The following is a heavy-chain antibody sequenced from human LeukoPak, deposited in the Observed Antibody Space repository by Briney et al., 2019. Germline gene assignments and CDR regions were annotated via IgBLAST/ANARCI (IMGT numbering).Heavy chain of an antibody. CDR3: ARETTMVRDFDY. CDR1: GFTLSSYE. D-gene: IGHD3-10*01. CDR2: ISSSGSTI. V-gene: IGHV3-48*03. Sequence: GGSLRLSCAASGFTLSSYEINWVRQAPGKGLEWVSYISSSGSTIYYADSVKGRFTISRDKAKHSLYLHINSIRAEDTAVYYCARETTMVRDFDYWGQGTLVTVSS. J-gene: IGHJ4*02.